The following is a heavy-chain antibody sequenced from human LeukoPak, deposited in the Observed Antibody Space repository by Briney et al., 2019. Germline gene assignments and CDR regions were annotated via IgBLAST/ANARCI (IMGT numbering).Heavy chain of an antibody. J-gene: IGHJ4*02. CDR3: ARESGFYASGSRY. D-gene: IGHD3-10*01. Sequence: GASVKVSCEASGYTFTSYDINWVRQATGQGLEWMGWMNPNSGNTGYAQKFQGRVTMTRSTSINTAYMELSSLRSEDTAIYYCARESGFYASGSRYWGQGTLVTVSS. V-gene: IGHV1-8*01. CDR1: GYTFTSYD. CDR2: MNPNSGNT.